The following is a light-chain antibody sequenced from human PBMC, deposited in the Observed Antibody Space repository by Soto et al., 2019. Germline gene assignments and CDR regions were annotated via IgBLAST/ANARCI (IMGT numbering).Light chain of an antibody. CDR3: SSYAGINTDVV. V-gene: IGLV2-8*01. Sequence: QSALTQPPSASGSPGQSVTISCTGTSSDVGGYGYVSWYQQHPGKAPKLMIFEVTKRASGVPHRFSGSKSGNTASLTVSGLQDEDEADYYCSSYAGINTDVVFGGGTKLTVL. J-gene: IGLJ2*01. CDR1: SSDVGGYGY. CDR2: EVT.